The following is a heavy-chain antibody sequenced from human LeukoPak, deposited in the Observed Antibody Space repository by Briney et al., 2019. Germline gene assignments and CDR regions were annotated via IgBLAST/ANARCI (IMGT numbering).Heavy chain of an antibody. CDR2: IVVGSGNT. V-gene: IGHV1-58*01. D-gene: IGHD3-9*01. Sequence: SVTVSCKASGFTFTSSAVQWVRQARGQRLEWIGWIVVGSGNTNYAQKFQERVTITRDMSTSTAYMELSSLRSEDTAVYYCAASLPGELLRYFPLWPNLWGQGTLVTVSS. J-gene: IGHJ5*02. CDR1: GFTFTSSA. CDR3: AASLPGELLRYFPLWPNL.